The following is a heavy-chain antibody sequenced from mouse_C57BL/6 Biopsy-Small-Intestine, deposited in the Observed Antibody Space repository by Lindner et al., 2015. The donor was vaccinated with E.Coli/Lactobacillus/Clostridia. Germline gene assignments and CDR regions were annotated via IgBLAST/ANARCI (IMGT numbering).Heavy chain of an antibody. CDR1: GSSFTGFY. V-gene: IGHV1-31*01. J-gene: IGHJ3*01. CDR3: AGSVDSSGYVAY. Sequence: VQLQESGPELVKPGASVKISCKAFGSSFTGFYMHWVKQSHGNILDWIGFISPYSGVSSYNQKFKGKATLTVDKSSGTAYMELRSLTSEDSTVYYCAGSVDSSGYVAYWGQGTLVTVSA. D-gene: IGHD3-2*02. CDR2: ISPYSGVS.